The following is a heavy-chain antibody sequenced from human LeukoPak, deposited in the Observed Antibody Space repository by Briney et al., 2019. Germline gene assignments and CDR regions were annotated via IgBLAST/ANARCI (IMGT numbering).Heavy chain of an antibody. V-gene: IGHV3-23*01. CDR1: GFAFTRLA. CDR3: AKDARRTDGWYFFDY. CDR2: ISDSGSLT. J-gene: IGHJ4*02. D-gene: IGHD6-19*01. Sequence: QTGGSLRLSCAASGFAFTRLAMGWVRQAPGKGLEWVSVISDSGSLTYYADSVKGRFTISRDNSKNTLFLQMNSMRAEDTAVYYCAKDARRTDGWYFFDYWGQGTTVTVSS.